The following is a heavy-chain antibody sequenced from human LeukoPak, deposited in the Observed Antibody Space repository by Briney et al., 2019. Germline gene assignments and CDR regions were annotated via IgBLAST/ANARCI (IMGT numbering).Heavy chain of an antibody. CDR1: GFTFSSYA. CDR2: ISGSGGST. Sequence: GGSLRLSCAASGFTFSSYAMIWVRQAPGKGLEWVSAISGSGGSTYYADSVKGRFTISRDNYKNTLYLQMNSLRAEDTAVYYCAKKIGGYYDSSGYYLDVWGQGTTVTVSS. D-gene: IGHD3-22*01. V-gene: IGHV3-23*01. CDR3: AKKIGGYYDSSGYYLDV. J-gene: IGHJ6*02.